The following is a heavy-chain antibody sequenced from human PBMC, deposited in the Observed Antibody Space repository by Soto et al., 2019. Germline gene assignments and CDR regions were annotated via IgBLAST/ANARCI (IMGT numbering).Heavy chain of an antibody. CDR3: LRGRAATLAAAGHDY. V-gene: IGHV1-18*01. J-gene: IGHJ4*02. CDR1: GYTFTSYG. Sequence: QVQLVQSGAEEKKPGASVKVSCKASGYTFTSYGISWVRQAPGQGLEWMGWISPYNGNTKHAQKIQGRVTMTTDTSTSTAYLDLRSLRSADRALCSCLRGRAATLAAAGHDYLGQGALVT. CDR2: ISPYNGNT. D-gene: IGHD6-13*01.